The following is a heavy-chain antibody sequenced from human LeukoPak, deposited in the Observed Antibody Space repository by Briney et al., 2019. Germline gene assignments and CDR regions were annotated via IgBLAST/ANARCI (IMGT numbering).Heavy chain of an antibody. D-gene: IGHD2-15*01. CDR2: ISSSGSTI. Sequence: QPGGSLRLSCAASGFTFSSYEMNWVRQAPGKGLEWVSYISSSGSTIYYADSVKGRFTISRDNAKNSLYPQMNSLRAEDTAVYYCARGGVLSIDYWGQGTLVTVSS. CDR1: GFTFSSYE. CDR3: ARGGVLSIDY. V-gene: IGHV3-48*03. J-gene: IGHJ4*02.